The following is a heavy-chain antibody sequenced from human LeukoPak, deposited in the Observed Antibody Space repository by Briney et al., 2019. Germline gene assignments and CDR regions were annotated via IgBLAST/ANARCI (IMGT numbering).Heavy chain of an antibody. CDR3: AKMRPRTYYFDY. CDR1: GFTFSTYA. CDR2: ISGSGGST. V-gene: IGHV3-23*01. Sequence: GGSLRLSCVASGFTFSTYAMTWVRQAPGKGVEWVSAISGSGGSTYYADSVKGRFTISRDNSRNTLYLQMNSLRAEDTAVYYCAKMRPRTYYFDYWGQGPLVTVSS. J-gene: IGHJ4*02. D-gene: IGHD1-14*01.